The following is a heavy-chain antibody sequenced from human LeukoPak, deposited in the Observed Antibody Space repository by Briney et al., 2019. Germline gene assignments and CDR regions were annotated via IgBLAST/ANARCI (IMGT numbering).Heavy chain of an antibody. CDR3: ARAHPNYDYVWRRVQSQGFDP. CDR2: IYYSGST. V-gene: IGHV4-39*07. CDR1: GVSISSSSYY. D-gene: IGHD3-16*01. J-gene: IGHJ5*02. Sequence: SETLSLTCTVSGVSISSSSYYWGWIRQPPGKGLEWIGSIYYSGSTYYNPSLKSRVTISVDTSKNQFSLKLSSVTAADTAVYYCARAHPNYDYVWRRVQSQGFDPWGQGTLVTVSS.